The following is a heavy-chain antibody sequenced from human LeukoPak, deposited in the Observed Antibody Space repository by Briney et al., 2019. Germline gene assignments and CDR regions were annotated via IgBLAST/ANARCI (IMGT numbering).Heavy chain of an antibody. J-gene: IGHJ5*02. CDR2: INPNSGGT. V-gene: IGHV1-2*02. CDR3: ARVLSTDYSNGENWFDP. D-gene: IGHD4-11*01. Sequence: ASVKVSCKASGYTFTGYYMHWVRQAPGQVLEWMGWINPNSGGTNYAQKFQGRVTMTRDTSISTAYMELSRLRSDDTAVYYCARVLSTDYSNGENWFDPWGQGTLVTVSS. CDR1: GYTFTGYY.